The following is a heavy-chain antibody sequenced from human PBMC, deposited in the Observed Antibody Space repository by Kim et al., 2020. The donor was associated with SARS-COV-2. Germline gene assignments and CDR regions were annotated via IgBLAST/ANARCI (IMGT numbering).Heavy chain of an antibody. Sequence: SETLSLTCTVSGGSISSYYWSWIRQPPGKGLEWIGYIYYSGSTNYNPSLKSRVTISVDTSKNQFSLKLSSVTAADTAVYYCARAKYYYDSSGYYYVHYYYGMDVWGQGTTVTVSS. CDR2: IYYSGST. D-gene: IGHD3-22*01. CDR1: GGSISSYY. J-gene: IGHJ6*02. V-gene: IGHV4-59*01. CDR3: ARAKYYYDSSGYYYVHYYYGMDV.